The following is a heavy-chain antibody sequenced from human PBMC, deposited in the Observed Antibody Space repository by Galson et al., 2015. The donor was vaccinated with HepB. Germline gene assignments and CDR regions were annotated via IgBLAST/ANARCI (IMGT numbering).Heavy chain of an antibody. CDR1: GGTFSSYA. CDR3: ARVFYYDSSGYQRAYAFDI. Sequence: SVKVSCKASGGTFSSYAISWVRQAPGQGLEWMGGIIPILGIANYAQKFQGRVTITADKSTSTAYMELSSLRSEDTAVYYCARVFYYDSSGYQRAYAFDIWGQGTMVTVSS. D-gene: IGHD3-22*01. J-gene: IGHJ3*02. CDR2: IIPILGIA. V-gene: IGHV1-69*10.